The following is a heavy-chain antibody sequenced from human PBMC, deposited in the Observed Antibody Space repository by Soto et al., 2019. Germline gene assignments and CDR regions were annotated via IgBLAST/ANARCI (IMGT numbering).Heavy chain of an antibody. J-gene: IGHJ5*02. CDR1: GYTFTNYA. V-gene: IGHV1-3*01. Sequence: VASVKVSCKASGYTFTNYAIHWVRQAPGQRLEWMGWINPGNGNAKYSQKFQGRVTITRDTSATTAYMELSSLRSEDTAVYYCAKVGGFDPWGQGTLVTVSS. CDR2: INPGNGNA. D-gene: IGHD3-10*01. CDR3: AKVGGFDP.